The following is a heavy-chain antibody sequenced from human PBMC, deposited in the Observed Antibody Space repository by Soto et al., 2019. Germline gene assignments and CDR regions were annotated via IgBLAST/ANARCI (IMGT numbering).Heavy chain of an antibody. CDR1: GYTFTSYD. D-gene: IGHD6-6*01. J-gene: IGHJ6*02. CDR2: MNPNSGNT. CDR3: STRSSSSGPPAYYYYYGMDV. Sequence: ASVKVSCKASGYTFTSYDINWMRQATGQGLEWMGWMNPNSGNTVYAQKFQGRVTMTRNTSISTTYMELSSLRSEDTAVYYFSTRSSSSGPPAYYYYYGMDVWGQGTTVTVSS. V-gene: IGHV1-8*01.